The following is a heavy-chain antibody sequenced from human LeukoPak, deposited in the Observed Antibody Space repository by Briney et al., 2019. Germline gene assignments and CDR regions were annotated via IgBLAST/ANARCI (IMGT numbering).Heavy chain of an antibody. J-gene: IGHJ3*02. CDR1: GGSISSGGYY. D-gene: IGHD3-22*01. Sequence: PSETPSLTCTVSGGSISSGGYYWSWIRQHPGKGLEWIGYIYYSGSTYYNPSLKSRVTISVDTSKNQFSLKLSSVTAADTAVYYCARDFPDSSGYWSAFDIWGQGTMVTVSS. V-gene: IGHV4-31*03. CDR3: ARDFPDSSGYWSAFDI. CDR2: IYYSGST.